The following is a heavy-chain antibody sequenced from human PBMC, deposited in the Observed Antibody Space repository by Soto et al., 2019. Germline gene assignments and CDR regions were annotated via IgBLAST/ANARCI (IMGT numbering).Heavy chain of an antibody. Sequence: ASVKVSCKASGYTFTGYYMHWVRQAPGQGLEWMGWINPNSGGTNYAQKFQGWVTMTRDTSISTAYMELSRLRSDDTAVYYCARGTYYDILTGYPTGPHDAFDIWGQGTMVTVSS. J-gene: IGHJ3*02. CDR3: ARGTYYDILTGYPTGPHDAFDI. CDR1: GYTFTGYY. CDR2: INPNSGGT. V-gene: IGHV1-2*04. D-gene: IGHD3-9*01.